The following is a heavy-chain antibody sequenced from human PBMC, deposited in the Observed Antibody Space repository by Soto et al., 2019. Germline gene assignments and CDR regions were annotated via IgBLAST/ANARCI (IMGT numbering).Heavy chain of an antibody. Sequence: GGSLRLSCAASGFTFSSYSMNWVRQAPGKGLEWVSSISSSSSYIYYADSVKGRFTISRDNAKNSLYLQMNSLRAEDTAVYYCARDGAFKPKLLWFGELSPTTEDEEQKYYYGMDVWGQGTTVTVSS. V-gene: IGHV3-21*01. CDR2: ISSSSSYI. CDR1: GFTFSSYS. CDR3: ARDGAFKPKLLWFGELSPTTEDEEQKYYYGMDV. J-gene: IGHJ6*02. D-gene: IGHD3-10*01.